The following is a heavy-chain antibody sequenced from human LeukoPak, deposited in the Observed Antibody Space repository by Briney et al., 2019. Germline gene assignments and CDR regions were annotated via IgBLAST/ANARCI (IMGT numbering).Heavy chain of an antibody. CDR3: ARQFDSYFYYYLDV. V-gene: IGHV4-38-2*01. CDR1: GHPINSAYY. CDR2: LYHPDST. J-gene: IGHJ6*03. Sequence: SETLSLTCAGSGHPINSAYYWVWIRQPPGQGLEWIGSLYHPDSTYYNPSLESRVTMSVDTSRTQFSLKLSFVTAADTAVYYCARQFDSYFYYYLDVWGTGTTVTVSS. D-gene: IGHD3-10*01.